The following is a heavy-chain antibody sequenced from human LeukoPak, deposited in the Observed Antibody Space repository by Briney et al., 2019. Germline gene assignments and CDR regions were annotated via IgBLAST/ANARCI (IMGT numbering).Heavy chain of an antibody. CDR3: ATATDYFDY. Sequence: PGGSLRLSCAASGFTFSSYGMPWVRQAPGKGLEWVAVISYDGSNKYYADSVKGRFTISRDNSENTLYLQMNSLRAEDTAVYYCATATDYFDYWGQGTLVTVSS. CDR1: GFTFSSYG. J-gene: IGHJ4*02. CDR2: ISYDGSNK. V-gene: IGHV3-30*03.